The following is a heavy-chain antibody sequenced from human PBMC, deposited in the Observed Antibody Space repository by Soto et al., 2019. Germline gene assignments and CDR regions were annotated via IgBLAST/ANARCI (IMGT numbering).Heavy chain of an antibody. CDR3: ARLYCSSSTCDSWFDP. Sequence: ESLKISFPGFGYTFNIFWVSWVRQIPGRGLEWVGRIDPRDSYTSYSPSFQGHVTISADKSISAVYLQWGSLKASDTAMYYCARLYCSSSTCDSWFDPWGQGSLVTVSS. CDR2: IDPRDSYT. D-gene: IGHD2-2*01. J-gene: IGHJ5*02. V-gene: IGHV5-10-1*01. CDR1: GYTFNIFW.